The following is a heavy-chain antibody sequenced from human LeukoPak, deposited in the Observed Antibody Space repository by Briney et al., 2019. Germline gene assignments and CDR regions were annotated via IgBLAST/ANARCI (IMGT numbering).Heavy chain of an antibody. CDR1: NYTIGSYG. CDR2: ISGYNGKT. Sequence: ASVKVSCKASNYTIGSYGISWVRQAPGQGLEWMGWISGYNGKTKYAQKFQGRVTMTTDTSTSTAYMELRSLRSDDTVVYFCARGRLQLDYFYYSMDVWGIGTTVTVSS. V-gene: IGHV1-18*01. J-gene: IGHJ6*03. CDR3: ARGRLQLDYFYYSMDV. D-gene: IGHD5-24*01.